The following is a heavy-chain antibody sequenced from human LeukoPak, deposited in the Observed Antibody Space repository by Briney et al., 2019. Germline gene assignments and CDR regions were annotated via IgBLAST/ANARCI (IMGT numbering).Heavy chain of an antibody. CDR3: ARVSYSYWYFDL. J-gene: IGHJ2*01. CDR2: IYYSGST. Sequence: SETLSLTCTVSGGSISSYYWSWIRQPPGKGLEWIGYIYYSGSTNYNPSLKSRVTMSVDTSKNQFSLKLSSVTAADTAVYYCARVSYSYWYFDLWGRGTLVTVSS. D-gene: IGHD1-26*01. CDR1: GGSISSYY. V-gene: IGHV4-59*12.